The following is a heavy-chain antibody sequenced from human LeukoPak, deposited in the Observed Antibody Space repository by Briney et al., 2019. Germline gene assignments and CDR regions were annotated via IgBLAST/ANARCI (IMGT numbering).Heavy chain of an antibody. D-gene: IGHD4-17*01. CDR2: ISNNGGYT. CDR3: ARVGNDYGDYEAFDY. J-gene: IGHJ4*02. Sequence: GGSLRLSCAASGFTFSSSAMSWVRQAPGKGLEWVSAISNNGGYTYYADSVKGRFTISRDNAKNTLYLQMNSLRAEDTAVYYCARVGNDYGDYEAFDYWGQGTLVTVSS. V-gene: IGHV3-23*01. CDR1: GFTFSSSA.